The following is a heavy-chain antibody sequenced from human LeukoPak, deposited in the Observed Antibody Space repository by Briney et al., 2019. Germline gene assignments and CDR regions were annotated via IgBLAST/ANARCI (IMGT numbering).Heavy chain of an antibody. V-gene: IGHV3-23*01. J-gene: IGHJ4*02. CDR1: GFTFSSYA. Sequence: GGSLRLSCVASGFTFSSYALTWVRQAPGKGLEWVSSISDSGDRTHYADSVKGRFTISRVNSQNTLLLQMSNLRTEDTAVYYCANSSLGWGQGTLVTVSS. CDR3: ANSSLG. CDR2: ISDSGDRT.